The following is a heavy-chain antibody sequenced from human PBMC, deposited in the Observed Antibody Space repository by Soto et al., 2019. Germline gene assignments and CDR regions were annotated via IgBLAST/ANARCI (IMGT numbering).Heavy chain of an antibody. CDR1: GDSVSSGDYY. D-gene: IGHD3-16*01. Sequence: GPGPGLPSETLSLTCSVSGDSVSSGDYYWSWIRQPPGKGLEWIGHVYFSGSTNYIPSLKSRLTMSVDTAKNQFSLKLNSVTAADTAVYYCARIPVDTYMIYWSDPWGQGTQVTVSS. CDR3: ARIPVDTYMIYWSDP. J-gene: IGHJ5*02. V-gene: IGHV4-61*08. CDR2: VYFSGST.